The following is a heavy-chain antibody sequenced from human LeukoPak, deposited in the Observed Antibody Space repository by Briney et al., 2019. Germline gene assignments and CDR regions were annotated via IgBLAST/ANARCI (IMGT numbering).Heavy chain of an antibody. D-gene: IGHD6-13*01. J-gene: IGHJ4*02. CDR1: GYTFTSYD. Sequence: SVKVSCKASGYTFTSYDINWVRQAPGQGLEWMGRIIPILGIANYAQKFQGRVTITADKSTSTAYMELSSLRSEDTAVYYCASHSIAAAGTGEFDYWGQGNLVTVSS. V-gene: IGHV1-69*04. CDR2: IIPILGIA. CDR3: ASHSIAAAGTGEFDY.